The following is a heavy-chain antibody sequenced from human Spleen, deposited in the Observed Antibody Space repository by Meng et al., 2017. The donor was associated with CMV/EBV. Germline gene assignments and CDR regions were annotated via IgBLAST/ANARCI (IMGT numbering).Heavy chain of an antibody. D-gene: IGHD1-1*01. J-gene: IGHJ4*02. V-gene: IGHV3-7*01. CDR2: IKEDGTEK. CDR1: GFNFKTYW. Sequence: GESLKISCAASGFNFKTYWMTWVRQAPGKGLEWVANIKEDGTEKNYVDSVKGRFTISRDNVKNSVYLQMNRLRADDTAVYYCAKVGSSTRLERDWGQGTLVTVSS. CDR3: AKVGSSTRLERD.